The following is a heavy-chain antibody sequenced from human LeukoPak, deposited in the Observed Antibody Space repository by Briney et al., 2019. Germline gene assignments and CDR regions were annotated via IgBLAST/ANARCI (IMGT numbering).Heavy chain of an antibody. V-gene: IGHV3-23*01. CDR3: AKGHFASSSFFDV. J-gene: IGHJ4*02. Sequence: GSLRLSCAASKFNFAMSWVRQTAGKRLEWVSAISGSGDSTFYADSVKGRFTISRDNSKNTLYLQMNSLRVEDTATYYCAKGHFASSSFFDVWGQGTLVTVSS. CDR2: ISGSGDST. CDR1: KFNFA. D-gene: IGHD6-6*01.